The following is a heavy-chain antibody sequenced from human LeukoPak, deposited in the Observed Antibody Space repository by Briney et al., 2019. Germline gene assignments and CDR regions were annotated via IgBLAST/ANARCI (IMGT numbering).Heavy chain of an antibody. Sequence: PGGSLRLSCAASGFTFSSYSMNGVRQAPGKGLEWVSSISSSSSYIDYADSVKGRFTISRDNAKNSLYLQMNSLRAEDTAVYYCAALQYQLLSYGMDVWGQGTTVTVSS. CDR2: ISSSSSYI. D-gene: IGHD2-2*01. CDR3: AALQYQLLSYGMDV. V-gene: IGHV3-21*01. CDR1: GFTFSSYS. J-gene: IGHJ6*02.